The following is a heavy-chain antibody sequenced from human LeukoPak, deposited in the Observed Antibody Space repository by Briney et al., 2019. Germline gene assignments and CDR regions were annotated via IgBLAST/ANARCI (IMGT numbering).Heavy chain of an antibody. CDR3: ARDGNGIAAGGAFRPFDI. J-gene: IGHJ3*02. Sequence: ASVKVSCKASGYTFTNYVISWVRQAPGQGLEWMGWINAYNGSTNYAQNLQGRVTMTTDTSTSTAHMELRSLRSDDTAVYYCARDGNGIAAGGAFRPFDIWGQGTMVTVSS. CDR1: GYTFTNYV. D-gene: IGHD6-13*01. CDR2: INAYNGST. V-gene: IGHV1-18*01.